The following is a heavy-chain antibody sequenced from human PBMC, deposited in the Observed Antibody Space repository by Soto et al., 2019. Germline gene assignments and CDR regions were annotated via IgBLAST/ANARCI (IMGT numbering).Heavy chain of an antibody. Sequence: ETLSLAGTVSGASISSGGYDWSWVRQPPGKGLEWSEYIYYSGITNYNPSLKSRVTISVDTSKNQFSLKLSSVTAADTAVYYCARDVRYSYEGFGNWFDPWAQGTLVTVSS. CDR3: ARDVRYSYEGFGNWFDP. J-gene: IGHJ5*02. D-gene: IGHD5-18*01. CDR1: GASISSGGYD. V-gene: IGHV4-61*08. CDR2: IYYSGIT.